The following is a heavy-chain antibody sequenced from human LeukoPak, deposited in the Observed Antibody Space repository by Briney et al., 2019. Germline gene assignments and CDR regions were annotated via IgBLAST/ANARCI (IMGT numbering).Heavy chain of an antibody. D-gene: IGHD2/OR15-2a*01. Sequence: PGGSLRLSCAASGFTFSNAWMSWVRQAPGKGLEWVGRIKSKTDGGTTDYAAPVKGRFTISRDDSKNTLYLQMNSLRAGDTAVYYCARDRGVNIVLVLDVWGKGTTVTVSS. CDR1: GFTFSNAW. CDR3: ARDRGVNIVLVLDV. CDR2: IKSKTDGGTT. J-gene: IGHJ6*04. V-gene: IGHV3-15*01.